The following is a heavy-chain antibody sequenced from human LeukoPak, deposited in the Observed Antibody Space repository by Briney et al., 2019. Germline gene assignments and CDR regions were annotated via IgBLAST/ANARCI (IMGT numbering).Heavy chain of an antibody. J-gene: IGHJ4*02. Sequence: PGGSLRLSCAASGFTFSSYAMSWVRQAPGKGLEWVSALSNNGHNTYYADSVKGRFTISRDNSKNTLYLQMNSLRAEDTAVYYCAKSKQQLATRGNFDHWGQGTLVTVSS. CDR2: LSNNGHNT. CDR3: AKSKQQLATRGNFDH. V-gene: IGHV3-23*01. D-gene: IGHD6-13*01. CDR1: GFTFSSYA.